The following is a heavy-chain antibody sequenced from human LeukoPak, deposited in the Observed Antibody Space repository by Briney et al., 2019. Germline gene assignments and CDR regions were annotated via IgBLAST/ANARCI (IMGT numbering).Heavy chain of an antibody. D-gene: IGHD5-18*01. CDR2: IGGSGSTI. CDR1: GFTFSDYY. J-gene: IGHJ4*02. Sequence: GGSLRLSCAASGFTFSDYYMSWIRQAPGKGLEWVSYIGGSGSTIYYADSVKGRFTISRDNAKDSLYLQMNSLRAEDTAVYYCARVRSGYSHENYFDYWGQGTLVTVSS. V-gene: IGHV3-11*04. CDR3: ARVRSGYSHENYFDY.